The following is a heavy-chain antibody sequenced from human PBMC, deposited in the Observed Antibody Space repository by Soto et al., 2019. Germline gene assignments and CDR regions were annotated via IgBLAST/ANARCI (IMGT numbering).Heavy chain of an antibody. J-gene: IGHJ4*02. Sequence: GGSLRLSCAASGFTFSTYSMNWVRQAPGKGLEWVSFISSSSTTIYYADSVKGRFTVSKDNAKNSLYLQMNSLRDEDTAVYYCARGQRYDYVWGSYPRPRYFDYWGQGTLVTVSS. CDR1: GFTFSTYS. CDR2: ISSSSTTI. CDR3: ARGQRYDYVWGSYPRPRYFDY. D-gene: IGHD3-16*02. V-gene: IGHV3-48*02.